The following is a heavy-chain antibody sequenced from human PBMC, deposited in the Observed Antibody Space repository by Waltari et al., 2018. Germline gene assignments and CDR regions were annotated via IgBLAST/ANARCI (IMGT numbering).Heavy chain of an antibody. CDR3: TVDQGGRSSVTCFASKY. J-gene: IGHJ4*02. CDR2: IRSQVDGGTR. CDR1: GFTFSHAW. V-gene: IGHV3-15*07. D-gene: IGHD2-2*01. Sequence: EVQLVESGGALVKPGGSLRLSCAASGFTFSHAWLNWVRRAPGKGLEWVGRIRSQVDGGTRDYAAFVKGRFTIARDDSKNTLYLQLDSLRTEDTAVYYCTVDQGGRSSVTCFASKYWGQGTLVTVSS.